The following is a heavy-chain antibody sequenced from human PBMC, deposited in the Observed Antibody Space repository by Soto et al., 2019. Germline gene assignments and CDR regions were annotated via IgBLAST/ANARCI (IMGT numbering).Heavy chain of an antibody. D-gene: IGHD4-17*01. CDR2: IYYSGST. J-gene: IGHJ5*02. CDR1: GGSISSGGYY. CDR3: ARGLYYGDYVSDNWFDP. V-gene: IGHV4-31*03. Sequence: SETLSLTCTVSGGSISSGGYYWIWIRHHPGKGLEWIGYIYYSGSTYYNPSLKSRVTISVDTSKNQFSLKLSSVTAADTAVYYCARGLYYGDYVSDNWFDPWGQGTLVTVSS.